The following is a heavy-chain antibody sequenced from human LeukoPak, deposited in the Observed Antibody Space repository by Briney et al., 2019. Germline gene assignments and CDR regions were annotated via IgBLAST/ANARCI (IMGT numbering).Heavy chain of an antibody. V-gene: IGHV4-34*01. CDR2: INHSGST. CDR3: ARGRYGARLDY. J-gene: IGHJ4*02. CDR1: GGSFSGYY. Sequence: PSETLSLTCAVYGGSFSGYYWSWIRQPPGKGLEWIGEINHSGSTNYNPSLKSRVTISVDTSKNQISLKLSSVTAADTAVYYCARGRYGARLDYWGQGTLVTVSS. D-gene: IGHD4/OR15-4a*01.